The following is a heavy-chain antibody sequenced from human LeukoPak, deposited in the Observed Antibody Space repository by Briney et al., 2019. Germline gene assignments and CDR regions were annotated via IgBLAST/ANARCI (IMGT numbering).Heavy chain of an antibody. D-gene: IGHD5-12*01. CDR2: INPNSGGT. Sequence: GASVKVSCKASGYTFTGYYMHWVRQAPGQGLEWMGWINPNSGGTNYAQKFQGRVTMTRDTSISTAYMELSSLRSEDTAVYYCARGKGIYSGYDHPDCWGQGTLVTVSS. V-gene: IGHV1-2*02. CDR1: GYTFTGYY. CDR3: ARGKGIYSGYDHPDC. J-gene: IGHJ4*02.